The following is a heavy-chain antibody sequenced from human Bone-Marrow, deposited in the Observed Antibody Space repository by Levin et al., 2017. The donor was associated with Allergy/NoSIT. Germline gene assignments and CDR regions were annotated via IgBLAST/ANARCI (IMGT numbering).Heavy chain of an antibody. Sequence: ASVKVSCKSSGGNFGQVSVNWVRQAPGQGFEWLGGPTFIFGPPDRAQPLQDRLTLTEDKSTGVASLELSSLTSEDTAIYYCTARGLYLSGRHQVTAFALWGQGTPVTVS. V-gene: IGHV1-69*06. D-gene: IGHD3-16*01. CDR3: TARGLYLSGRHQVTAFAL. CDR2: PTFIFGPP. J-gene: IGHJ4*02. CDR1: GGNFGQVS.